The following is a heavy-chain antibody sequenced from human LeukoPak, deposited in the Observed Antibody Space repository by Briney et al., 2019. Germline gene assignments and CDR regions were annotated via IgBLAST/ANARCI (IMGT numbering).Heavy chain of an antibody. V-gene: IGHV1-69*13. CDR1: GGTFSSYG. CDR3: ARGQTSTMNLYSNAFDI. Sequence: GASVKVSCKASGGTFSSYGITWVRQAPGQGLECMGGIIPIFGTANYAQKFQGRVTISADEPTSTVSTGTVYMELSNLRSEDTAVYYCARGQTSTMNLYSNAFDIWGQGTLVTVSS. D-gene: IGHD5-24*01. J-gene: IGHJ3*02. CDR2: IIPIFGTA.